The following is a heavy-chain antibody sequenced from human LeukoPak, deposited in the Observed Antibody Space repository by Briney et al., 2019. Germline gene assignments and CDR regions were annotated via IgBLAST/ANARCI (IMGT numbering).Heavy chain of an antibody. CDR2: IYYSGST. Sequence: KPSETLSLTCTVSGGSISSYYWSWIRQPPGKGLEWIGYIYYSGSTNYNPSLKSRVTISVDTSKNQFSLKLSSVTAADTAVYYCASVPRITMVRGVTNRYYYYYGMDVWGQGTTVTVSS. V-gene: IGHV4-59*08. CDR1: GGSISSYY. D-gene: IGHD3-10*01. J-gene: IGHJ6*02. CDR3: ASVPRITMVRGVTNRYYYYYGMDV.